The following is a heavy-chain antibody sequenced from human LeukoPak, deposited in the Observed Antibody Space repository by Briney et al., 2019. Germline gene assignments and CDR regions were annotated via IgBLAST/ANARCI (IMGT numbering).Heavy chain of an antibody. J-gene: IGHJ4*02. CDR3: AKGGQDFDFWRFDY. D-gene: IGHD3-3*01. CDR1: GFSFSVYG. Sequence: GGSLRLSCAASGFSFSVYGMSWVRQAPGKGLEWVSSISGSGGRTYYTNSVKGRFTISRENFKNTVYLEMNNLGAEDTALYYCAKGGQDFDFWRFDYWGQGNLVIVSS. V-gene: IGHV3-23*01. CDR2: ISGSGGRT.